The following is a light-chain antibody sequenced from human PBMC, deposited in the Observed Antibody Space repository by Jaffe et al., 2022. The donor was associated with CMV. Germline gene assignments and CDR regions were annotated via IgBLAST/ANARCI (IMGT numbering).Light chain of an antibody. CDR3: QQSYSGPPIT. Sequence: DIQMTQSPSSLSASVGDRVTITCRASQSISSYLNWYQQKPGKAPRLLIYAASNLQSGVPSRFSGSGSGTDFTLTISSLHPEDFATYFCQQSYSGPPITFGPGTKVDIK. CDR1: QSISSY. CDR2: AAS. J-gene: IGKJ3*01. V-gene: IGKV1-39*01.